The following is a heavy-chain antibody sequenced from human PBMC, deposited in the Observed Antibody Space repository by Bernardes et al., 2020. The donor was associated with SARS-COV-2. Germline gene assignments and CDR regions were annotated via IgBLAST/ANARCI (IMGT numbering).Heavy chain of an antibody. CDR3: ARDVVGKEDF. V-gene: IGHV3-21*01. Sequence: GGSLRLSCAASGFTFSSYGMNWVRQAPGKGLEWVSSIVSSDNTYYADSVKGRFTISRDNAKTSLYLHMNSLRAEDTAVYYCARDVVGKEDFWGPGTLVTVSS. D-gene: IGHD2-15*01. CDR2: IVSSDNT. J-gene: IGHJ4*02. CDR1: GFTFSSYG.